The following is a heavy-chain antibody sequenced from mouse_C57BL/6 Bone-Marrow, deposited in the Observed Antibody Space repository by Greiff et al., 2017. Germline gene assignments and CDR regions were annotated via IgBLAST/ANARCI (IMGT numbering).Heavy chain of an antibody. CDR1: GYTFTDHT. Sequence: VKVVESDAELVKPGASVKIYCKVSGYTFTDHTIHWMKQRPEQGLEWIGYIYPRDGSTKYNEKFKGKATLTADKSSSTAYMQLNSLTSEDSAVYFCARRNYDYEDWYFDVWGTGTTVTVSS. CDR2: IYPRDGST. V-gene: IGHV1-78*01. CDR3: ARRNYDYEDWYFDV. J-gene: IGHJ1*03. D-gene: IGHD2-4*01.